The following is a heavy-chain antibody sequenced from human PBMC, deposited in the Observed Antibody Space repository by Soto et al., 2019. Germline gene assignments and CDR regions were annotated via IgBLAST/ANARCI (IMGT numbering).Heavy chain of an antibody. J-gene: IGHJ5*02. CDR1: GGSISSGGYS. V-gene: IGHV4-30-2*01. D-gene: IGHD4-17*01. CDR3: ARHGEWTIRSLNGFDP. Sequence: SEPLSLTCAVSGGSISSGGYSWSWIRQPPGKGLEWIGYIYHSGSTYYNPSLKSRVTISVDRSKNQFSLKLSSVTAADTAVYYCARHGEWTIRSLNGFDPWGHETLVTVSA. CDR2: IYHSGST.